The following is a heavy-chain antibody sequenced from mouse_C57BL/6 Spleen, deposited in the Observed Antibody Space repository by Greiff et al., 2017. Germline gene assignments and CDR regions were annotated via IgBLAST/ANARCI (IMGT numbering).Heavy chain of an antibody. Sequence: QVQLKQSGAELARPGASVKLSCKASGYTFTSYGISWVKQRTGQGLEWIGEIYPRSGNTYYNEKFKGKATLTADKSSSTAYMELRSLTSEDSAVYFCAREITGTGFAYWGQGTLVTVSA. J-gene: IGHJ3*01. CDR2: IYPRSGNT. D-gene: IGHD4-1*01. CDR3: AREITGTGFAY. CDR1: GYTFTSYG. V-gene: IGHV1-81*01.